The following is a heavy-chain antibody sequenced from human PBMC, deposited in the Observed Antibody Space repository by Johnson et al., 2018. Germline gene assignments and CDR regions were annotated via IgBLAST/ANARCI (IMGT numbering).Heavy chain of an antibody. J-gene: IGHJ4*02. CDR1: GYTFTIGG. V-gene: IGHV3-30*03. CDR3: ARDVNGDLDY. D-gene: IGHD7-27*01. Sequence: QLVESGGGVVQPGRSLRVSCEASGYTFTIGGLHWARQAPGKGLEWVAAISHDGSETHYADSVRGRFTISRDDSKNTLYLQMNSLRVEDTATYYCARDVNGDLDYWGQGTLVTVSS. CDR2: ISHDGSET.